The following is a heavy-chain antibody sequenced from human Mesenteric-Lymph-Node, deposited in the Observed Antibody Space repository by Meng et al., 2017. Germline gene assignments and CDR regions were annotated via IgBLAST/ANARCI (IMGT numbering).Heavy chain of an antibody. CDR2: IIPIFGTA. CDR3: ARNGKWQWLVRWYYYYYGMDV. CDR1: GGTFSSYA. D-gene: IGHD6-19*01. V-gene: IGHV1-69*06. Sequence: SVKVSCKASGGTFSSYAISWVRQAPGQGLEWMGGIIPIFGTANYAQKFQGRVTITADKSTSTAYMELSSLRSEDTAVYYCARNGKWQWLVRWYYYYYGMDVWGQGTTVTVSS. J-gene: IGHJ6*02.